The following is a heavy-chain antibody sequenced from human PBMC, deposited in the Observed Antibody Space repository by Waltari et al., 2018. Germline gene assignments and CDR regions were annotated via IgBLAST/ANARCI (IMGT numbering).Heavy chain of an antibody. V-gene: IGHV3-30*18. CDR2: ISYDGSNK. CDR3: ANGGSTGAFDI. J-gene: IGHJ3*02. Sequence: QVQLVESGGGVVQPGRSLRLSCAASGFTFSSYGMHWVRQAPGKGLEWVAVISYDGSNKYYSDSVTGRFTISRDNSKNTLYLQMNSLRAEDTAVYYCANGGSTGAFDIWGQGTMVTVSS. CDR1: GFTFSSYG. D-gene: IGHD2-2*01.